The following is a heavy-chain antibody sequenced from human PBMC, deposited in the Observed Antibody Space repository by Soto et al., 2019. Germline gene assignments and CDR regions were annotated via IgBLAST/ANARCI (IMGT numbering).Heavy chain of an antibody. J-gene: IGHJ6*02. Sequence: QVQLVESGGGVVQPGRSLRLSCAASGFTFSSYGMHWVRQAPGKGLEWVAVISYDGSNKYYADSVKGRFTISRDNSKNTLYLQMNSLRAEDTAVYYCAKDREGSDFYYYYGMDVWGQGTTVTVSS. CDR3: AKDREGSDFYYYYGMDV. CDR2: ISYDGSNK. V-gene: IGHV3-30*18. CDR1: GFTFSSYG. D-gene: IGHD2-21*02.